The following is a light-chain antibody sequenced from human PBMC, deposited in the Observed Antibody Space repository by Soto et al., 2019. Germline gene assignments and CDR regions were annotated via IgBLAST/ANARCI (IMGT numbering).Light chain of an antibody. V-gene: IGKV1-5*03. CDR1: QSISDW. J-gene: IGKJ1*01. CDR2: KAS. CDR3: QQYSDYFWT. Sequence: DIQMTQSPSTLSASVGDRVTITCRASQSISDWLAWFQQKPGKAPHLLIYKASTLESGVPSRFSGSGSGTEFTLTISGLQPDDFATYYCQQYSDYFWTFGQGTKVEIK.